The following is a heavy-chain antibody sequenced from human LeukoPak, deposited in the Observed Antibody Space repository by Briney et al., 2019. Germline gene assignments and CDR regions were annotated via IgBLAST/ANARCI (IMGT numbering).Heavy chain of an antibody. CDR3: ARGGCIAVAAREYYYYGMDV. V-gene: IGHV3-33*01. D-gene: IGHD6-19*01. CDR1: GLTFSSYG. Sequence: TGGSLTLSCAASGLTFSSYGMHGVRQAPGKGLEWVAVIWYDGSNKYYADSVKGRFTISRDNSKNTLYLQMNSLRAEDTAVYYCARGGCIAVAAREYYYYGMDVWGQGTTVTVSS. CDR2: IWYDGSNK. J-gene: IGHJ6*02.